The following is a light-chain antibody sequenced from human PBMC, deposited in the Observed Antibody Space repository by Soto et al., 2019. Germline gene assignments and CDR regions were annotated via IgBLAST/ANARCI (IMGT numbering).Light chain of an antibody. J-gene: IGKJ4*01. CDR1: QSIGPY. Sequence: EIVLTQSPDTLSLSPGERATLSCRASQSIGPYLAWYQQKPGQSPRLLVYDAVNRAAGAPDRFSGSGSGTDFTLTISSLEPEDSAVYLCQQRSDWPPLTFGGGTKVEF. V-gene: IGKV3-11*01. CDR3: QQRSDWPPLT. CDR2: DAV.